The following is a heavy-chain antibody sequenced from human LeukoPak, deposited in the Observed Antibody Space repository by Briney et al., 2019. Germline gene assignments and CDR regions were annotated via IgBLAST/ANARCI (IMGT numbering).Heavy chain of an antibody. CDR1: GFTFSSYW. D-gene: IGHD2-8*02. J-gene: IGHJ1*01. CDR3: ARELVVGPAEYFQN. CDR2: INKDGSEK. V-gene: IGHV3-7*01. Sequence: GGSLRLSCAASGFTFSSYWMSWVRQTPGKGLEWVAKINKDGSEKYYMDSVRGRFTISRDNAKNSLSLQMNSLRVEDTAVYYCARELVVGPAEYFQNWGQGTLVTVSS.